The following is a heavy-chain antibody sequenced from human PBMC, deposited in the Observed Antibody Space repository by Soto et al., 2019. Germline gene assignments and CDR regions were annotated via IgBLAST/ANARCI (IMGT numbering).Heavy chain of an antibody. CDR2: INDSGNI. V-gene: IGHV4-34*01. J-gene: IGHJ6*03. CDR3: ARSLILSFGKLSRRGGYYYYMDV. Sequence: QVQLQQWGAGLLKPSETLSLTCAVYGGSFSGYQWSWIRQTPGKGLEWIGEINDSGNINYNPSLKSRVTILLDTPKKQISLKLSSVTAADSAVYYCARSLILSFGKLSRRGGYYYYMDVWGKGNTVTVSS. CDR1: GGSFSGYQ. D-gene: IGHD3-10*01.